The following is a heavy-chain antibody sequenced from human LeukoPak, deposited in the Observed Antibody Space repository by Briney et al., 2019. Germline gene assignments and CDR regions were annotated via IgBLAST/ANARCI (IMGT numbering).Heavy chain of an antibody. D-gene: IGHD3-22*01. Sequence: SESLSLTCAVSGDSISGSSYYWGWRRQPPGKGLEWIGSIYYSGSTYYSPSLKSRVTISVDTSKNQFSLKLSSVTAADTAVYYCARGLNWGQGTLVTVS. V-gene: IGHV4-39*01. CDR3: ARGLN. J-gene: IGHJ4*02. CDR2: IYYSGST. CDR1: GDSISGSSYY.